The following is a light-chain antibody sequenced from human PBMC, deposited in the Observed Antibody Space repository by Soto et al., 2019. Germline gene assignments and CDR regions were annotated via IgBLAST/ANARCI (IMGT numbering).Light chain of an antibody. Sequence: TKSSDTLSLSTGGRATFSCRASQSVSSSYLAWYQQKPGQAPRLLIYGASSRATGIPARFSGSGSGTDFTLTICGLEPEDLAVYYCQHRSNWPRTFGQGTKVDIK. CDR2: GAS. CDR1: QSVSSSY. CDR3: QHRSNWPRT. V-gene: IGKV3D-20*02. J-gene: IGKJ1*01.